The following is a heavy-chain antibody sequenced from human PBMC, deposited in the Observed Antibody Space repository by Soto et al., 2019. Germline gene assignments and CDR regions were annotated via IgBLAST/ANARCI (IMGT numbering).Heavy chain of an antibody. CDR1: GYTFTSYG. CDR2: ISAHNGDT. V-gene: IGHV1-18*01. J-gene: IGHJ4*02. D-gene: IGHD6-19*01. CDR3: AKSLSPSIAVAGVDY. Sequence: ASVKVSFKASGYTFTSYGISWLRQAPGQGLEWMGWISAHNGDTNFAQKLQGRVSMTTDTSTNTAYMELRSLTSDDTAVYYCAKSLSPSIAVAGVDYWGQGTLVTVSS.